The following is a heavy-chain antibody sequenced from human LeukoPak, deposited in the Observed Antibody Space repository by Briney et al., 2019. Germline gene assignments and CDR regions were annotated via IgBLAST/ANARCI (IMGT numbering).Heavy chain of an antibody. D-gene: IGHD5-24*01. CDR2: IYSGGST. V-gene: IGHV3-66*01. J-gene: IGHJ6*03. Sequence: GGSLRLSCAASGFTVSSNYMSWVRQAPGKGLEWVSVIYSGGSTYYADSVKGRFTISRDNSKNTLYLQMNSLRAEDTAVYYCARDRDGYNSFMDVWGKGTTVTISS. CDR1: GFTVSSNY. CDR3: ARDRDGYNSFMDV.